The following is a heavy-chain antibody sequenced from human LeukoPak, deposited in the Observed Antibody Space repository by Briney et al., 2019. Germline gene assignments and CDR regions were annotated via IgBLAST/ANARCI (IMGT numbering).Heavy chain of an antibody. D-gene: IGHD6-19*01. CDR1: GFTVSRNY. CDR3: ARGSSGWYAFNY. J-gene: IGHJ4*02. CDR2: IYSGGTT. V-gene: IGHV3-53*01. Sequence: GGSLRLSCAASGFTVSRNYMSWVRQAPGKGLEWVSVIYSGGTTYYADSVKGRFTISRDNSKNTLYLQMNSLRAEDTAVYYCARGSSGWYAFNYWGQGTLITVSS.